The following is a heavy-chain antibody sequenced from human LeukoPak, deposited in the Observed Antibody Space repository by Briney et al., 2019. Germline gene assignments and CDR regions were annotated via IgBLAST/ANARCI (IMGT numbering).Heavy chain of an antibody. Sequence: PGRSLRLSCAASGFTFSSYGMHWVRQAPGKGLEWVAVISYDGSNKYYADSVKGRFTISRDNSKNTLYLQMNSLRAEDTAVYYCARESTYYYDSSGYYSFDYWGQGTLVTVSS. D-gene: IGHD3-22*01. CDR2: ISYDGSNK. CDR1: GFTFSSYG. J-gene: IGHJ4*02. V-gene: IGHV3-30*03. CDR3: ARESTYYYDSSGYYSFDY.